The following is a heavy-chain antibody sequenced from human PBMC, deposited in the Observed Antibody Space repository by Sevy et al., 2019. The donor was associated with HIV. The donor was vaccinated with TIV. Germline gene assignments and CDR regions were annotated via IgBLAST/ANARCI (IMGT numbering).Heavy chain of an antibody. CDR1: GGSISSGGYY. J-gene: IGHJ3*02. CDR3: ARACGDYCYPLGAFDI. Sequence: SESLSLTCTVSGGSISSGGYYWSWIRQHPGKGLEWIGYIYYSGSTYYNPSLKSRVTISVDTSKNQFSLKLSSVTAADTAVYYCARACGDYCYPLGAFDIWGQGTMVTVSS. CDR2: IYYSGST. D-gene: IGHD2-21*02. V-gene: IGHV4-31*03.